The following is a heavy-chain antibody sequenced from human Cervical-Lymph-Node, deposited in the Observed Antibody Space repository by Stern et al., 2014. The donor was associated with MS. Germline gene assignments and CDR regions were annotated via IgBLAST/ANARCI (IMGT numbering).Heavy chain of an antibody. J-gene: IGHJ4*02. D-gene: IGHD6-19*01. V-gene: IGHV1-18*01. CDR1: GYTFTSYG. CDR3: VRKGYASGWYGYFDY. CDR2: ISPHNGNT. Sequence: VQLVESGAEVKKPGASVKVSCQTSGYTFTSYGLSWVRPAPGQGLEWMGWISPHNGNTHYAPTLQGRVTMTIDTSTTTAYMELRSLRSDDTAVYYCVRKGYASGWYGYFDYWGQGTLVTVSS.